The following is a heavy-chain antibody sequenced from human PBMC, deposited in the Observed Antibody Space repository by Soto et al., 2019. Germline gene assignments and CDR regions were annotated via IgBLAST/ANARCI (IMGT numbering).Heavy chain of an antibody. CDR2: ISSSSSYI. CDR1: GFTLSSYS. D-gene: IGHD1-1*01. V-gene: IGHV3-21*01. CDR3: ARAPRGNTTYYYYGMDV. J-gene: IGHJ6*02. Sequence: GGSLRLSCAASGFTLSSYSMNWVRQAPGKGLEWVSSISSSSSYIYYADSVKGRFTISRDNAKNSLYLQMNSLRAEDTAVYYCARAPRGNTTYYYYGMDVWGQGTTVTVSS.